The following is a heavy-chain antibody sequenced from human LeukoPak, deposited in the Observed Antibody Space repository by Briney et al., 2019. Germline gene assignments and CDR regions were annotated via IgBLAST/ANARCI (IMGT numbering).Heavy chain of an antibody. D-gene: IGHD6-13*01. CDR3: ARDEAAAGTGGFDY. V-gene: IGHV3-7*01. CDR1: GFTFSSYW. CDR2: IKQDGSEK. Sequence: PGGSLRLSCAASGFTFSSYWMSWVRQAPGKGLEWVANIKQDGSEKYYVDSVKGRFTISRDNAKNSLYLQMNSLRAEDTAVYYCARDEAAAGTGGFDYWGQGTLVTVSS. J-gene: IGHJ4*02.